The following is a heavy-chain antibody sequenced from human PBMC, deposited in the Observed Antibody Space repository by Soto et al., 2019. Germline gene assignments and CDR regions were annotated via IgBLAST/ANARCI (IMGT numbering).Heavy chain of an antibody. CDR1: GGTFSSYA. V-gene: IGHV1-69*01. CDR3: ARDCYDYGWGSYRNQNYYYYGMDV. D-gene: IGHD3-16*02. Sequence: QVQLVQSGAEVKKPGSSVKVSCKASGGTFSSYAISWVRQAPGQGLEWMGGIIPIFGTANYAQKFQGRVTITADESTSTAYMELSSLRSEDTAVYYCARDCYDYGWGSYRNQNYYYYGMDVWGQGTTVTVSS. CDR2: IIPIFGTA. J-gene: IGHJ6*02.